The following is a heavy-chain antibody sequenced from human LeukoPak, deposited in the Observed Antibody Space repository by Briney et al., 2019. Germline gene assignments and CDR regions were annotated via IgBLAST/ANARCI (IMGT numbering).Heavy chain of an antibody. CDR2: IKQDGSEK. D-gene: IGHD6-13*01. CDR3: ARESRVGSSWYDYYFDY. Sequence: GGSLRLSCAASGFTFSSYWKSWVRQAPGKGLEWVANIKQDGSEKYYVDSVKGRFTISRDNAKNSLYLQMNSLRAEDTSVYYCARESRVGSSWYDYYFDYWGQGTLVTVSS. J-gene: IGHJ4*02. V-gene: IGHV3-7*01. CDR1: GFTFSSYW.